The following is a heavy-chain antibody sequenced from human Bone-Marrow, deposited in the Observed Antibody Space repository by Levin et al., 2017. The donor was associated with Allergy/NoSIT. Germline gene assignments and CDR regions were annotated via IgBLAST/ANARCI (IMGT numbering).Heavy chain of an antibody. CDR3: AKVGIQLWLQGNFDY. D-gene: IGHD5-18*01. CDR2: ISGSGGST. Sequence: QSGGSLRLSCAASGFTFSSYAMSWVRQAPGKGLEWVSAISGSGGSTYYADSVKGRFTISRDNSKNTLYLQMNSLRAEDTAVYYCAKVGIQLWLQGNFDYWGQGTLVTVSS. J-gene: IGHJ4*02. V-gene: IGHV3-23*01. CDR1: GFTFSSYA.